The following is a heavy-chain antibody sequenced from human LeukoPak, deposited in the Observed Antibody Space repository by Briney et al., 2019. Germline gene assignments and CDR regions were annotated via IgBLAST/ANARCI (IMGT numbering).Heavy chain of an antibody. CDR1: GGSFSGYY. CDR3: ARDPQGIAAAGTGY. V-gene: IGHV4-34*01. D-gene: IGHD6-13*01. CDR2: ISHSGST. Sequence: SETLSLTCAVYGGSFSGYYWSWIRQPPGKGLEWIGEISHSGSTNYNPPLKSRVTISVDTSKNQFSLKLSSVTAADTAVYYCARDPQGIAAAGTGYWGQGTLVTVSS. J-gene: IGHJ4*02.